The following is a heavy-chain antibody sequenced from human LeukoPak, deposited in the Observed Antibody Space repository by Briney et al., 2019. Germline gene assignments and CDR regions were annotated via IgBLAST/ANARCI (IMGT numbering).Heavy chain of an antibody. V-gene: IGHV3-30-3*01. D-gene: IGHD1-26*01. CDR2: ISYDGSNK. Sequence: GGSLRLSCAASGFTFSSYAMHWVRRAPGKGLEWVAVISYDGSNKYYADSVKGRFTISRDNSKNTLYLQMNSLRAEDTAVYYCAREWEGIPFDPWGQGTLVTVSS. CDR3: AREWEGIPFDP. J-gene: IGHJ5*02. CDR1: GFTFSSYA.